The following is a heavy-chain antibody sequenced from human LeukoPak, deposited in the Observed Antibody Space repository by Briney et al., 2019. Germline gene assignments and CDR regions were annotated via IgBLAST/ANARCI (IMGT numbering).Heavy chain of an antibody. V-gene: IGHV3-23*01. D-gene: IGHD2-15*01. CDR3: ANHYGYYSIFDY. Sequence: GGSLRLSCAAYGFTFSSYAMSWVRQAPGKGLEWVSAISGSGGSTYYADSVKGRFTISRDNSKNTLYLQMNSLRAEDTAVYYCANHYGYYSIFDYWGQGTLVTVSS. CDR2: ISGSGGST. J-gene: IGHJ4*02. CDR1: GFTFSSYA.